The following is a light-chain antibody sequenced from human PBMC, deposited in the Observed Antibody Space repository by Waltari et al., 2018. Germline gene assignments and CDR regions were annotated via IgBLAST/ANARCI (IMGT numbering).Light chain of an antibody. CDR3: QHYVRLPAT. V-gene: IGKV3-20*01. Sequence: EIVFTQSPGTLSLSPGDTATLACRASQSVRRPLAWYQQKPGQAPGLHIYGASSRSTGVPDRFSGGGSGADVSLSISRLGPEDFAVYCGQHYVRLPATFGQGTKVEIE. J-gene: IGKJ1*01. CDR1: QSVRRP. CDR2: GAS.